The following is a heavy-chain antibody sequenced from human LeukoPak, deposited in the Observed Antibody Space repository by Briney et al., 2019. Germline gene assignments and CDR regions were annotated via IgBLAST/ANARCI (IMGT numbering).Heavy chain of an antibody. CDR1: GFTFNKYW. CDR2: INAEGIST. CDR3: NPPTVTSFHY. J-gene: IGHJ4*02. Sequence: GGSLRLSCGASGFTFNKYWMHWVRQAPGKGLVWVSRINAEGISTDYADSVKGRFTISRDDSKNTLYLQMNSLRAEDTAIYCANPPTVTSFHYWGQGTLVTVSS. V-gene: IGHV3-74*01. D-gene: IGHD4-11*01.